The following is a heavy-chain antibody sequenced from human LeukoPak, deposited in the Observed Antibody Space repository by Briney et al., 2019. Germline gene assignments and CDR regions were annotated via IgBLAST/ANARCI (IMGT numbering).Heavy chain of an antibody. CDR1: GGSISSSSYY. CDR3: GVRGQDYYYGMDV. Sequence: SETLSLTCTVSGGSISSSSYYGGWIRQPPGKGLEWIGSIYYSGSTYYNPSLKSRVTISVDTSKNQFSLKLSSVTAADTAVYYCGVRGQDYYYGMDVWGQGTTVTVSS. V-gene: IGHV4-39*01. CDR2: IYYSGST. D-gene: IGHD3-10*01. J-gene: IGHJ6*02.